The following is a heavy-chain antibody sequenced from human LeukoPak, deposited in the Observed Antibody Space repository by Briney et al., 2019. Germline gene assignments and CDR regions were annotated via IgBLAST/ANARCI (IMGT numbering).Heavy chain of an antibody. V-gene: IGHV1-46*01. Sequence: ASVKVSCKASGGTFTSYYMHWVRQAPGQGLEWMGIINPSGGSTSYAQKFQGRVTITADESTSTAYMELSSLRSEDTAVYYCARGSSRSFDYWGQGTLVTVSS. CDR1: GGTFTSYY. J-gene: IGHJ4*02. CDR3: ARGSSRSFDY. CDR2: INPSGGST.